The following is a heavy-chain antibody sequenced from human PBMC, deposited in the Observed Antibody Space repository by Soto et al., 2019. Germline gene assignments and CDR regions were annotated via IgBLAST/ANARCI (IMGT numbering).Heavy chain of an antibody. V-gene: IGHV4-30-4*01. Sequence: SETLSLTCTVSGGSISSGGSYWGWIRQPPGKGLEWIGYIYYSGNTILNASLRSRVTLSVDTSKNQFSLNLSSATAADTAVYYCVRYCSTTKCPFDYWGQGALVTVSS. CDR2: IYYSGNT. D-gene: IGHD2-2*01. CDR3: VRYCSTTKCPFDY. CDR1: GGSISSGGSY. J-gene: IGHJ4*02.